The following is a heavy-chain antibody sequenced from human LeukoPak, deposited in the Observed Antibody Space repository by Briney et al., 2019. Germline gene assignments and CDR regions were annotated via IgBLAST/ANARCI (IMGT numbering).Heavy chain of an antibody. J-gene: IGHJ3*02. CDR2: IYYSGST. CDR3: ARSHYYDSSGYIRNAFDI. CDR1: GGSISSYY. V-gene: IGHV4-59*08. D-gene: IGHD3-22*01. Sequence: SETLSLTCTVSGGSISSYYWSWIRQPPGKGLEWIGYIYYSGSTYYNPSLKSRVTISVDTSKNQFSLKLSSVTAADTAVYYCARSHYYDSSGYIRNAFDIWGQGTMVTVPS.